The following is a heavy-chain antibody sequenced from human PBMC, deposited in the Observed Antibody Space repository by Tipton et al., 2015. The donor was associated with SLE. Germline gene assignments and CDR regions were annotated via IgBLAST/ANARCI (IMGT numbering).Heavy chain of an antibody. Sequence: LRLSCTVSGGSINTFFWSWIRQPPGKGLEWIGYIYYSGSTHYNPSLKSRVTMSVDTSKNQFSLKLTSVTAADTAGYYCARLEDPFGIFGVPKGWFDPWGQGTLVTVSS. V-gene: IGHV4-59*01. CDR2: IYYSGST. CDR1: GGSINTFF. CDR3: ARLEDPFGIFGVPKGWFDP. D-gene: IGHD3-3*01. J-gene: IGHJ5*02.